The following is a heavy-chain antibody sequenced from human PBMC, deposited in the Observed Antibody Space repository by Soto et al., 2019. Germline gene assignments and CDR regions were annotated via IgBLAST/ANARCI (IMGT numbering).Heavy chain of an antibody. J-gene: IGHJ4*02. D-gene: IGHD4-17*01. CDR3: ARGPDYEGCFGS. CDR2: IILPFGTP. Sequence: QVRLVQSGAEVKKPGSSVKVSCKASGGTFSNYAIGWVRQAPGQGLEWMGGIILPFGTPNYPQKFQGRVTLIEDESMTTAYRPLTGLRSEDTAVYYRARGPDYEGCFGSWCRGTLVTVSS. CDR1: GGTFSNYA. V-gene: IGHV1-69*12.